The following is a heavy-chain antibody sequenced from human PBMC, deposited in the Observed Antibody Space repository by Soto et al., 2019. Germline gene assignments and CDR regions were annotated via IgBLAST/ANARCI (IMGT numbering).Heavy chain of an antibody. V-gene: IGHV3-30-3*02. CDR1: GFTFSTDA. J-gene: IGHJ4*03. Sequence: SLTLSCVVSGFTFSTDAMRWVRQAASKRGAWVAVVLFEGRNKIYTDSMKGRFTISRDTSKNPMFLQMNSVSTEDTGVYYCASVFQVLPYSISCCFDYWGQGTLVTVSS. CDR3: ASVFQVLPYSISCCFDY. CDR2: VLFEGRNK. D-gene: IGHD2-21*01.